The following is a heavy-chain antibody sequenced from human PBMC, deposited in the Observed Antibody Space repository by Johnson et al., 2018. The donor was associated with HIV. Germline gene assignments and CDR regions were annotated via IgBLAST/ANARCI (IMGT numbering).Heavy chain of an antibody. D-gene: IGHD1-26*01. CDR3: AREGVGVNAFDI. V-gene: IGHV3-7*01. Sequence: VLLVESGGGLVQPGGSLRLSCAASGFTFSSYWMSWVRQAPGKGLEWVANIKQDGSEKYYVDSVKGRFTISRDNSKNTLYLQMGSLRAEDMAVYYCAREGVGVNAFDIWGQGTMFTFSS. CDR2: IKQDGSEK. CDR1: GFTFSSYW. J-gene: IGHJ3*02.